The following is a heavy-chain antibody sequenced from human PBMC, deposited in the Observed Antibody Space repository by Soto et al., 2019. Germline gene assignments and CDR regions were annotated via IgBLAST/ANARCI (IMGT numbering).Heavy chain of an antibody. V-gene: IGHV4-39*01. CDR1: GGSIYRSGYY. Sequence: ASETLSLTCTVSGGSIYRSGYYWGWIRQPPGRGLEWIGNIDYNGVTYSNPSLKSRVTISRDTSKNQFSLKLTSVTAADTALYYCGKVLVGATGHTHPDSSGPGTLVPVSS. CDR3: GKVLVGATGHTHPDS. CDR2: IDYNGVT. D-gene: IGHD2-15*01. J-gene: IGHJ4*02.